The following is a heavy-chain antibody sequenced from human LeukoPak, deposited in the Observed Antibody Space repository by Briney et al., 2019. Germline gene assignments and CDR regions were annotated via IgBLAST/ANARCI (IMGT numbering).Heavy chain of an antibody. Sequence: GASVKVSCKASGYTFTSYGISWVRQAPGQGLEWMGWISAYNGNTNYAQKLQGRVTMTTDTSTSTAYMELRSLRSDDTAVYYCARADRLLWFGELDYWGQGTLVTVSS. CDR3: ARADRLLWFGELDY. CDR1: GYTFTSYG. CDR2: ISAYNGNT. V-gene: IGHV1-18*01. D-gene: IGHD3-10*01. J-gene: IGHJ4*02.